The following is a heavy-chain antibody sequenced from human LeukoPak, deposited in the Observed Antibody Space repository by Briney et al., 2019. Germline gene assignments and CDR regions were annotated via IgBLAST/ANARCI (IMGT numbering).Heavy chain of an antibody. CDR2: IKSTSDGGTP. V-gene: IGHV3-15*01. CDR3: ARDSAAAPPGGNWFDP. CDR1: GFTFSDVW. D-gene: IGHD6-13*01. J-gene: IGHJ5*02. Sequence: GESLRLSCAASGFTFSDVWMTWVRQAPGKGLEWVGRIKSTSDGGTPDYAAPVKGRFTISRDNSKNTLYLQMNSLRAEDTAVYYCARDSAAAPPGGNWFDPWGQGTLATVSS.